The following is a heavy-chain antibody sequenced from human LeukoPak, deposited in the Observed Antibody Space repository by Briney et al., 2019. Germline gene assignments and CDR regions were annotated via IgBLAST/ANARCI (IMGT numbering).Heavy chain of an antibody. J-gene: IGHJ4*02. CDR1: GGSISSGDYY. D-gene: IGHD4-17*01. Sequence: SQTLSLTCTVSGGSISSGDYYWNWIRQPPGKGLEWIGNIYYSGSTNYNPSLKSRVTISVDMSKNQFSLRLSSVTAADTAVYYCARDDYGDFFFDSWGQGTLVTVSS. CDR2: IYYSGST. CDR3: ARDDYGDFFFDS. V-gene: IGHV4-61*08.